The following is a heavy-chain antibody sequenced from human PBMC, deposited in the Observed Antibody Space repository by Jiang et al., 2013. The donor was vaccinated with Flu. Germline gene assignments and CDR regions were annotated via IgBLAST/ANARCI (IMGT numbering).Heavy chain of an antibody. V-gene: IGHV1-58*01. Sequence: GAEVKKPGTSVKVSCKASGFTFTSSAVQWVRQARGQRLEWIGWIVVGSGNTNYAQKFQERVTITRDMSTSTAYMELSSLRSEDTAVYYCAAVSRDRDGYNSGAGGFDPWGQGTLVTVSS. CDR1: GFTFTSSA. CDR3: AAVSRDRDGYNSGAGGFDP. D-gene: IGHD5-24*01. CDR2: IVVGSGNT. J-gene: IGHJ5*02.